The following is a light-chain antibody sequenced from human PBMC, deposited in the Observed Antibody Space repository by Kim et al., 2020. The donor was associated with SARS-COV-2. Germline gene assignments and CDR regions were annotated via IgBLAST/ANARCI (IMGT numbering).Light chain of an antibody. Sequence: DIQMTQSPSTLSASVGDRVSITCRASQNIITWLAWYQQKPGKAPKLLIRKASKLESGVPSRFSGSGSGTEFTLTISSLQPDDFATYHCQQYKTYWTFGQGTKVDIK. CDR1: QNIITW. J-gene: IGKJ1*01. CDR2: KAS. V-gene: IGKV1-5*03. CDR3: QQYKTYWT.